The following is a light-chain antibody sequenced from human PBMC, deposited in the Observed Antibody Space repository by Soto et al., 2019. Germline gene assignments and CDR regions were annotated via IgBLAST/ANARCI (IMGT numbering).Light chain of an antibody. Sequence: DIQMTQSPPSLSASVGDRVTITCQASHDISNYIGWYQQKPGKAPNLLIYDASNLKTGVPSRFSGSGSGTDFIFIISSLQPEDIATYYRQQYGNLPITFGQGTRLEIK. J-gene: IGKJ5*01. V-gene: IGKV1-33*01. CDR3: QQYGNLPIT. CDR2: DAS. CDR1: HDISNY.